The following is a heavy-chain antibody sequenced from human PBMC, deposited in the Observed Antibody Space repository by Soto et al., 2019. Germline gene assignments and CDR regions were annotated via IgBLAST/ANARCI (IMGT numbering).Heavy chain of an antibody. V-gene: IGHV3-30-3*01. Sequence: QVQLVESGGGVVQPGTSLTLSCAASGFTFSHHLMHWVRQTPGKGLEWMTFISRDGSNAYYADSVKGRFTISRDNSRNTLYLEMNSLRVEDTAVYYCARDDDGWSECDPGYWGQGTPVIVCS. D-gene: IGHD3-3*01. CDR3: ARDDDGWSECDPGY. CDR1: GFTFSHHL. J-gene: IGHJ4*02. CDR2: ISRDGSNA.